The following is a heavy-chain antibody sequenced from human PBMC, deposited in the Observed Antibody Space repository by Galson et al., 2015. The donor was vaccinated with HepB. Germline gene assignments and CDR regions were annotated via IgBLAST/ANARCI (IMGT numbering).Heavy chain of an antibody. CDR2: IVVGSGNT. CDR1: GFTFTSSA. D-gene: IGHD2-2*01. Sequence: SVKVSCKASGFTFTSSAMQWVRQARGQRLEWIGWIVVGSGNTNYAQKFQERVTITRDMSTSTAYMELSSLRSEDTAVYYCAADPRMWVVPAALHAFDIWGQGTMVTVSS. V-gene: IGHV1-58*02. J-gene: IGHJ3*02. CDR3: AADPRMWVVPAALHAFDI.